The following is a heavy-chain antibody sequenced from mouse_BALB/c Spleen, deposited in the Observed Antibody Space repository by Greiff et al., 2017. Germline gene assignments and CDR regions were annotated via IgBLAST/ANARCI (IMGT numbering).Heavy chain of an antibody. D-gene: IGHD2-2*01. CDR2: IRNKANGYTT. J-gene: IGHJ4*01. CDR3: ARAPLYYGYGGDAMDY. CDR1: GFTFTDYY. V-gene: IGHV7-3*02. Sequence: EVQVVESGGGLVQPGGSLRLSCATSGFTFTDYYMSWVRQPPGKALEWLGFIRNKANGYTTEYSASVKGRFTISRDNSQSILYLQMNTLRAEDSATYYCARAPLYYGYGGDAMDYWGQGTSVTVSS.